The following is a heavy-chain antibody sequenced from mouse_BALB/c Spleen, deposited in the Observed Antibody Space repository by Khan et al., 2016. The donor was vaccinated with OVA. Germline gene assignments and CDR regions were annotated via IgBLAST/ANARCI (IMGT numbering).Heavy chain of an antibody. Sequence: VQLQQSGPELVKPGASVKISCKASGYTFTDYNMDWVKQSHGKSLEWIGYIYPNSGGTGYNQKFKTKATLTVDISSSTAYMELRSLTSEDSAVXSCTSSGYGSFAFWGQGTLVTVSA. CDR1: GYTFTDYN. V-gene: IGHV1S29*02. CDR3: TSSGYGSFAF. J-gene: IGHJ3*01. D-gene: IGHD1-2*01. CDR2: IYPNSGGT.